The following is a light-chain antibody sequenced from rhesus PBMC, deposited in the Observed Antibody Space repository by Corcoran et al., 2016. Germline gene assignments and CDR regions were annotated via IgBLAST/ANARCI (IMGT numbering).Light chain of an antibody. CDR2: DVS. J-gene: IGLJ6*01. Sequence: QSAPTQPPSVSGSPGQSVTASCTGTSSDIGSSKDVSWYQQQPGKAPEVIIYDVSNRPSGVSDRFSGSKSGNTASLTSSGLQAEDEADYYCCSYTTSSTFVFGSGTKLTVL. CDR3: CSYTTSSTFV. V-gene: IGLV2S7*01. CDR1: SSDIGSSKD.